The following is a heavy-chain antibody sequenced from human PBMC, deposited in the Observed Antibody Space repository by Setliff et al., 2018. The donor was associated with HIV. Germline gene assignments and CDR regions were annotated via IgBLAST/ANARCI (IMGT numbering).Heavy chain of an antibody. CDR1: GGTFSSYA. V-gene: IGHV1-69*06. Sequence: PGASVKVSCKASGGTFSSYAISWVRQSPGQGLEWMGRIIPLFGTTNYAEKFQGKVTITADKSTRTVYMELSSLRSEDTAVYYCARDHGIAASVHDAFDLWGQGTMVNVSS. D-gene: IGHD6-13*01. J-gene: IGHJ3*01. CDR2: IIPLFGTT. CDR3: ARDHGIAASVHDAFDL.